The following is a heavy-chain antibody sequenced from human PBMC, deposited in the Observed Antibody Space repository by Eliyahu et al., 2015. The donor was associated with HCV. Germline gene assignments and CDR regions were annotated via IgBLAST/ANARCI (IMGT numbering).Heavy chain of an antibody. Sequence: EVQLVESGGGLVQPGGSLRLSCAASGFTFSSYWLXWVRQAPGKGLVWVSRINSDGSSTSYADSVKGRFTISRDNAKNTLYLQMNSLRAEDTAVYYCARGGFGYDFWSGYSRDWFDPWGQGTLVTVSS. V-gene: IGHV3-74*01. CDR2: INSDGSST. D-gene: IGHD3-3*01. CDR1: GFTFSSYW. J-gene: IGHJ5*02. CDR3: ARGGFGYDFWSGYSRDWFDP.